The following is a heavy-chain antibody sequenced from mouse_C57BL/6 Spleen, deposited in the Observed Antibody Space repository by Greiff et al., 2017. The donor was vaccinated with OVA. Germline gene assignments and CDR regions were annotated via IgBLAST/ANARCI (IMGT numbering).Heavy chain of an antibody. CDR3: ARQVTGAMDY. CDR2: IYPRDGST. J-gene: IGHJ4*01. V-gene: IGHV1-85*01. D-gene: IGHD2-2*01. CDR1: GYTFTSYD. Sequence: VQRVESGPELVKPGASVKLSCKASGYTFTSYDINWVKQRPGQGLEWIGWIYPRDGSTKYNEKFKGKATLTVDTSSSTAYMELHSLTSEDSAVYFCARQVTGAMDYWGQGTSVTVSS.